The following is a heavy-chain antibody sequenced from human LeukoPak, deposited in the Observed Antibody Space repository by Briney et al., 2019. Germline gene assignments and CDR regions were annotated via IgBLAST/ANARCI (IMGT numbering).Heavy chain of an antibody. CDR1: GFTFSSYG. CDR3: AKPAAMVTSVDY. J-gene: IGHJ4*02. V-gene: IGHV3-30*02. CDR2: IRYDGSNK. Sequence: GGSLRLSCAASGFTFSSYGMHWVRQAPGKGLEWVAFIRYDGSNKYYADSVKGRFTISRDSSKNTLYLQMNSLRAEDTAVYYCAKPAAMVTSVDYWGQGTLVTVSS. D-gene: IGHD5-18*01.